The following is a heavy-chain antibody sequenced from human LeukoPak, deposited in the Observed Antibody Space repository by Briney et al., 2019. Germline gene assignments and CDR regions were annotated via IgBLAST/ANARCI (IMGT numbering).Heavy chain of an antibody. J-gene: IGHJ3*02. CDR1: GGTFSSYA. Sequence: ASVKVSCKASGGTFSSYAISWVRQAPGQGLEWMGGIIPIFGTPNYAQKFQGRVTITTDESTSTAYMELSSLRSEDTAVYYCARDTGQQLVHDAFDIWGQGTMVTVSS. CDR2: IIPIFGTP. D-gene: IGHD6-13*01. CDR3: ARDTGQQLVHDAFDI. V-gene: IGHV1-69*05.